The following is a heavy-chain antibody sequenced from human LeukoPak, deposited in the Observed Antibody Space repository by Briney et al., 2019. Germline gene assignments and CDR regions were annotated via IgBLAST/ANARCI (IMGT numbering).Heavy chain of an antibody. CDR2: IIPICGTA. D-gene: IGHD1-26*01. CDR3: ARVGVEWELPDY. J-gene: IGHJ4*02. V-gene: IGHV1-69*05. Sequence: SVKVSCKASGGTFSSYAIGWVRQAPGQGLEWMGRIIPICGTANYAQKFQGRVTITTDESTSTAYMELSSLRSEDTAVYYCARVGVEWELPDYWGQGTLVTVSS. CDR1: GGTFSSYA.